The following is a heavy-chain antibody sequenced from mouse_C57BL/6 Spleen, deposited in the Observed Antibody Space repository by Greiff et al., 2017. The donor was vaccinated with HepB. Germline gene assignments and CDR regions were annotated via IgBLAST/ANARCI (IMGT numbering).Heavy chain of an antibody. CDR2: IRLKSDNYAT. CDR1: GFTFSNYW. J-gene: IGHJ4*01. CDR3: TVSITTVVRGYAMDY. V-gene: IGHV6-3*01. D-gene: IGHD1-1*01. Sequence: EVHLVESGGGLVQPGGSMKLSCVASGFTFSNYWMNWVRQSPEKGLEWVAQIRLKSDNYATHYAESVKGRFTISRDDSKSSVYLQMNNLRAEDTGIYYCTVSITTVVRGYAMDYWGQGTSVTVSS.